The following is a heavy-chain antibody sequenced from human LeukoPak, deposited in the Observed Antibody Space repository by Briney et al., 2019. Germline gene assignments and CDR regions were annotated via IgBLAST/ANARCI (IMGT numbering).Heavy chain of an antibody. Sequence: GASVKVSCKVSGYTLTELSMHWVRQAPGKGLEWMGGFDPEDGETIYAQKFQGRVTITEDTSTDTAYMELSSLRSEDTAVYYCARMSGYGDYYYGMDVWGQGTTVTVSS. CDR2: FDPEDGET. CDR3: ARMSGYGDYYYGMDV. J-gene: IGHJ6*02. V-gene: IGHV1-24*01. D-gene: IGHD5-12*01. CDR1: GYTLTELS.